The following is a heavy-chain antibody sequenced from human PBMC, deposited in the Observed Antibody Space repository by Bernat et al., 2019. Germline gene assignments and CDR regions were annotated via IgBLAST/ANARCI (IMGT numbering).Heavy chain of an antibody. CDR3: ASGVSYYYGSGIYYYYGMDV. D-gene: IGHD3-10*01. Sequence: QVQLQESGPGLVKPSQTLSLTCTVSGGSISSGSYYWSWIRQPAGKGLEWIGRIYTSGSTNYNPSLKSRVTISVDTSKNQFSLKLSSVTAADTAVYYCASGVSYYYGSGIYYYYGMDVWGQGTTVTVSS. J-gene: IGHJ6*02. CDR1: GGSISSGSYY. CDR2: IYTSGST. V-gene: IGHV4-61*02.